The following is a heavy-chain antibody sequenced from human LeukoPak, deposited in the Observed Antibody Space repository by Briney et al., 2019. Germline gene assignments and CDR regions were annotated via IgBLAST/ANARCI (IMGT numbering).Heavy chain of an antibody. CDR1: GFTFSSYA. V-gene: IGHV3-23*01. J-gene: IGHJ5*02. CDR3: AKDGGSGMGFDP. Sequence: GGSLRLSRAASGFTFSSYAMTWVRQASGKGLAWVSGIRAGAGSTYFAHSVRGRFTFSTDNSKNTLYLQMNSLRAEDAAIYYCAKDGGSGMGFDPWGQGTLVTVSS. CDR2: IRAGAGST. D-gene: IGHD3-10*01.